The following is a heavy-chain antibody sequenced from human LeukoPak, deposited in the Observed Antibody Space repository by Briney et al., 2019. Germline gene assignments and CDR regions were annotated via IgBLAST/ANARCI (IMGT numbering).Heavy chain of an antibody. CDR3: STLMVRGIINI. CDR2: IQSKTDGGTI. CDR1: GFTFSNAW. D-gene: IGHD3-10*01. J-gene: IGHJ4*02. V-gene: IGHV3-15*01. Sequence: GGSLRLSCAASGFTFSNAWMSWVRQAPGKGLEWVGRIQSKTDGGTIDYAAPVKGRFSISRDDSKTTLFLQMNSLKTEDTGVYYCSTLMVRGIINIWGQGTLVTVSS.